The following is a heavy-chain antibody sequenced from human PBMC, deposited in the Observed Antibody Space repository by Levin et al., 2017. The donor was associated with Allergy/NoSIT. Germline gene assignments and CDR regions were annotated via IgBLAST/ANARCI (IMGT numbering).Heavy chain of an antibody. CDR3: ARDLTPYYYDSSGYVFDI. CDR1: GFTFSSYW. Sequence: GESLKISCAASGFTFSSYWMSWVRQAPGKGLEWVANIKQDGSEKYYVDSVKGRFTISRDNAKNSLYLQMNSLRAEDTAVYYCARDLTPYYYDSSGYVFDIWGQGTMVTVSS. CDR2: IKQDGSEK. D-gene: IGHD3-22*01. V-gene: IGHV3-7*01. J-gene: IGHJ3*02.